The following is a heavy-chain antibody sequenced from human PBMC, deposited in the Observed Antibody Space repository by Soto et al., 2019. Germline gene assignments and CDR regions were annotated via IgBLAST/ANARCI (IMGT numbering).Heavy chain of an antibody. CDR3: AKACTNGVCYIDY. D-gene: IGHD2-8*01. Sequence: GGSLRLSCAASGFTFSSYAMSWVRQAPGKGLEWVSAISGSGVSTYYADSVKGRFTISRDNSKNTLYLQMNSLRAEDTAVYYCAKACTNGVCYIDYLGQGTLVTVSS. V-gene: IGHV3-23*01. CDR1: GFTFSSYA. J-gene: IGHJ4*02. CDR2: ISGSGVST.